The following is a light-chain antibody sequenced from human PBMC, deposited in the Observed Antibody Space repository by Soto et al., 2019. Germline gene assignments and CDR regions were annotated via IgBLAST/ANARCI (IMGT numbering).Light chain of an antibody. V-gene: IGLV2-8*01. Sequence: SVLTQPPSASGSPGQSVTISCTGTSSDVGGYNYVSWYQQLPGKAPKLMIYEVSKRPSGVPDRFSGSKSGNTASLTVSGLQAADEADYFCKSYAGSNTYVFGSGTKVTV. CDR1: SSDVGGYNY. CDR3: KSYAGSNTYV. J-gene: IGLJ1*01. CDR2: EVS.